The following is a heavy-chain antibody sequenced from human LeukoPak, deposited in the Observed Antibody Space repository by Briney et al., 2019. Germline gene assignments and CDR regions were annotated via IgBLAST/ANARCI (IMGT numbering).Heavy chain of an antibody. CDR3: ARESLRRRTYIMYYYGSGSYLDY. D-gene: IGHD3-10*01. V-gene: IGHV1-2*02. J-gene: IGHJ4*02. CDR1: GYTFTGYY. CDR2: INPNSGGT. Sequence: ASVKVSCKASGYTFTGYYMHWVRHAPGQGLEWMGWINPNSGGTNYAQKFQGRVTMTRDTSISTAYMELSRLRSDDTAVYYCARESLRRRTYIMYYYGSGSYLDYWGQGTLVTVSS.